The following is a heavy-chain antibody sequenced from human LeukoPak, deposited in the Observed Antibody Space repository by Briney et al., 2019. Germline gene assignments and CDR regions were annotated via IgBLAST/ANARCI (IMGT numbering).Heavy chain of an antibody. Sequence: GASVKVSCKASGYTFTSYDINWVRQATGQGLEWMGWMNPNSGNTGYAQKFQGRVTMTRNTSISTAYMELSSLRSEDTAVYYCARDGWELLPSGVDYWGQGTLVTVSS. D-gene: IGHD1-26*01. CDR3: ARDGWELLPSGVDY. CDR1: GYTFTSYD. J-gene: IGHJ4*02. CDR2: MNPNSGNT. V-gene: IGHV1-8*01.